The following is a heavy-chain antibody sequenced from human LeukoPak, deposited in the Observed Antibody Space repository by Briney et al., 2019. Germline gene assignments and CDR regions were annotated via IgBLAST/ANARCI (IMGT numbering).Heavy chain of an antibody. CDR3: AREPTYYYYMDV. Sequence: ASVKVSCKASGYTFTSYDSNWVRQATGQGLEWMGWMNPNSGNTGYAQKFQGRVTMTRNTSISTAYMELSSLRSEDTAVYYCAREPTYYYYMDVWGKGTTVTVSS. CDR1: GYTFTSYD. CDR2: MNPNSGNT. V-gene: IGHV1-8*01. J-gene: IGHJ6*03. D-gene: IGHD1-14*01.